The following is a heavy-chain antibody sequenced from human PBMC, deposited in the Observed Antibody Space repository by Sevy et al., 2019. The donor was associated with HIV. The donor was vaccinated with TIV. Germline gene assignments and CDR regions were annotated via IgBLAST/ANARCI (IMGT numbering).Heavy chain of an antibody. CDR2: ISYEGTET. D-gene: IGHD6-13*01. V-gene: IGHV3-30-3*01. J-gene: IGHJ4*01. Sequence: GSLRLSCAASGFAFSSHAMHWVRQAPGKGLEWVAVISYEGTETFYTASVEGRFTISRDNSKNMLSLQINSLRPEDTAVYFCARDGGYSIKWYPLYWGHGTLVTVSS. CDR3: ARDGGYSIKWYPLY. CDR1: GFAFSSHA.